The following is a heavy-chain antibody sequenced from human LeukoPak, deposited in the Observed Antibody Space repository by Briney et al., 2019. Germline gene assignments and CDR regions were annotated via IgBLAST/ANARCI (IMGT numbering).Heavy chain of an antibody. D-gene: IGHD4-11*01. V-gene: IGHV1-18*01. CDR2: ISAYNGNT. J-gene: IGHJ6*02. CDR3: ARNSNYPTSYYYYGMDV. CDR1: GYTFTSYG. Sequence: ASVKVSCKASGYTFTSYGISWVRQAPGQGLEWMGWISAYNGNTNCAQKLQGRVTMTTDTSTSTAYMELRSLRSDDTVVYYCARNSNYPTSYYYYGMDVWGQGTTVTVSS.